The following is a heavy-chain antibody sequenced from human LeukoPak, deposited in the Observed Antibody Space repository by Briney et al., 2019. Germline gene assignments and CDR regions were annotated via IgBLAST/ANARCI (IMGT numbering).Heavy chain of an antibody. CDR1: GYTFTSYD. D-gene: IGHD3-22*01. CDR2: MNPNSGNT. V-gene: IGHV1-8*01. Sequence: ASVKVSCKASGYTFTSYDINWVRQATGQGLEWMGWMNPNSGNTGYAQKFQGRVTMTRNTSISTAYMELSSLRSEDTAVYYCARYYYDSRGYPEGFDYWGQGTLGTVSS. J-gene: IGHJ4*02. CDR3: ARYYYDSRGYPEGFDY.